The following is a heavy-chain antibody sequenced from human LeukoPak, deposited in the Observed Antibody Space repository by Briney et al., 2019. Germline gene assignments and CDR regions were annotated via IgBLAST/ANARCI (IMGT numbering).Heavy chain of an antibody. CDR2: IIPIFGTA. J-gene: IGHJ6*03. CDR1: GGTFSSYA. V-gene: IGHV1-69*06. Sequence: SVKASCKASGGTFSSYAISWVRQAPGQGLEWMGGIIPIFGTANYAQKFQGRVTITADKSTSTAYMELSSLRSEDTAVYYCARVRDYYYYMDVWGKGTTVTVSS. CDR3: ARVRDYYYYMDV.